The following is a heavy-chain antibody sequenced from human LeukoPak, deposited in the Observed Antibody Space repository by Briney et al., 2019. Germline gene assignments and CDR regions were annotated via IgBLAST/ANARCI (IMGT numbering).Heavy chain of an antibody. CDR1: GGSISSYY. Sequence: PSETLSLTCTVSGGSISSYYWSWIRQPPGKGLEWIGYIYYSGSTNYNPSLKSRVSISVDTSKNQFSLKLSSVTAADTAVYYCARGGSYSRREPPDYWGQGTLVTVSS. CDR3: ARGGSYSRREPPDY. V-gene: IGHV4-59*08. J-gene: IGHJ4*02. D-gene: IGHD1-26*01. CDR2: IYYSGST.